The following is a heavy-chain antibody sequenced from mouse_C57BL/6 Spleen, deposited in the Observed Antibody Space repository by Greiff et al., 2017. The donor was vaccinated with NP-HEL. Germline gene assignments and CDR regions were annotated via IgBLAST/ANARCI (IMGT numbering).Heavy chain of an antibody. Sequence: QVQLQQPGAELVKPGASVKLSCKASGYTFTSYWMHWVKQRPGQGLEWIGMIHPNSGSTNYNEKFKSKATLTVDKSSSTAYMQLSSLTSEDSAVYYCARGGVYYGYDGLYAMDYWGQGTSVTVSS. CDR2: IHPNSGST. D-gene: IGHD2-2*01. J-gene: IGHJ4*01. V-gene: IGHV1-64*01. CDR1: GYTFTSYW. CDR3: ARGGVYYGYDGLYAMDY.